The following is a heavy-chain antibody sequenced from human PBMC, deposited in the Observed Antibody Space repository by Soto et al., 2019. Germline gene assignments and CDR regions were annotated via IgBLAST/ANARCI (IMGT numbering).Heavy chain of an antibody. V-gene: IGHV4-61*01. CDR1: GGSVSSGSYY. J-gene: IGHJ6*02. Sequence: QVQLQESGPGLVKPSETLSLTCTVSGGSVSSGSYYWSWIRQPPGKGQEWIRYVYYRGNTNYNPSLKSRVTISVDTSKNQFSLKLSSVTAADTAVHYCARVGPRITIFGVVIFPPNYYYYGMDVWGQGTTVTVS. CDR3: ARVGPRITIFGVVIFPPNYYYYGMDV. D-gene: IGHD3-3*01. CDR2: VYYRGNT.